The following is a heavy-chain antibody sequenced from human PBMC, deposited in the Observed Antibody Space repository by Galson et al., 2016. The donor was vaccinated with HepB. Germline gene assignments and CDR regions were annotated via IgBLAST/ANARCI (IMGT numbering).Heavy chain of an antibody. CDR2: IDPSDSYT. J-gene: IGHJ5*02. D-gene: IGHD2-15*01. V-gene: IGHV5-10-1*01. CDR3: ARHSAIVVVGHHGTHKWFDP. Sequence: QSGAEVKKPGESLRISCKGSGYSFTSYWISWVRQMPGKGLEWMGRIDPSDSYTSYSPSFQGHVTISADKSINTAYLRWSSLKASDTALYYCARHSAIVVVGHHGTHKWFDPWGQRTLVTVSS. CDR1: GYSFTSYW.